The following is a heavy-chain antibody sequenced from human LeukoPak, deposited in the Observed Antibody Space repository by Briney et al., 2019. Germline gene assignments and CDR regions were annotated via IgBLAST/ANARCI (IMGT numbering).Heavy chain of an antibody. CDR1: GYTFTGYY. Sequence: ASVKVSCRASGYTFTGYYMHWVRQAPGQGLEWMGWINPNSGGTNYAQKFQGRVTMTRDTSISTAYMELSRLRSDDTAVYYCARGERGGCYGTIDYWGQGTLVTVSS. D-gene: IGHD1-26*01. CDR2: INPNSGGT. V-gene: IGHV1-2*02. CDR3: ARGERGGCYGTIDY. J-gene: IGHJ4*02.